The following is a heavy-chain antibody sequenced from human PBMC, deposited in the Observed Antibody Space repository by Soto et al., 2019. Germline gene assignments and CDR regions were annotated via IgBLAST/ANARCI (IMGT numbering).Heavy chain of an antibody. D-gene: IGHD3-3*01. CDR2: IDPSDSYT. J-gene: IGHJ6*02. CDR1: GYXLTSYW. CDR3: AIYDFWSGYLPYGMDV. Sequence: EXLKISCKVSGYXLTSYWISWVRQMPGKGLEWMGRIDPSDSYTNYSPYFQGPVTISADKSISTAYLQWSSLTASETAMYYCAIYDFWSGYLPYGMDVWGQGTTVTVSS. V-gene: IGHV5-10-1*01.